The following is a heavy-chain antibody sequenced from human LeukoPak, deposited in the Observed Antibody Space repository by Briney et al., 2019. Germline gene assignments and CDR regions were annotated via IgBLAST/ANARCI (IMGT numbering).Heavy chain of an antibody. CDR2: ISAGAGST. J-gene: IGHJ6*02. V-gene: IGHV3-23*01. Sequence: GGSLRLSCAASGFTFSAYAMTWVRQAPGEGLEWVSAISAGAGSTFYADSVKGRFTISRDNSKNTLYLQMNSLRAEDTAVYYCARDRVPAAPYYYYYYGMDVWGQGTTVTVSS. CDR3: ARDRVPAAPYYYYYYGMDV. CDR1: GFTFSAYA. D-gene: IGHD2-2*01.